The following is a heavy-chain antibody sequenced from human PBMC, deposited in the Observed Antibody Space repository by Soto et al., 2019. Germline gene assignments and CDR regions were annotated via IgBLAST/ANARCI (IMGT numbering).Heavy chain of an antibody. D-gene: IGHD2-15*01. CDR2: VSASSRNT. CDR1: GYTFSDYA. J-gene: IGHJ2*01. V-gene: IGHV1-18*01. Sequence: QVQLVQSGGEVKKPGASVKVSCQASGYTFSDYAISWVRQAPGQGLEWMGWVSASSRNTDQAKNLQGRVIMSLDTSTNTAYMDLRSLRSDDTAVYYCVRCYCIVGSCYACWHFDLWGRGTLVTVSS. CDR3: VRCYCIVGSCYACWHFDL.